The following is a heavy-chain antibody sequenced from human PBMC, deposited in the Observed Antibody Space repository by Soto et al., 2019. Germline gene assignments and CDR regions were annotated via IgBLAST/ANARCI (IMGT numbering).Heavy chain of an antibody. Sequence: RILSCETSGFTFGDSYMSWIRQAPGRGLEWVSLISSTGTTIYYADSVKGRFTISRDNVRRKLFLMMNNLRSEDTAVYYCARDLRFVDLHYYCDSWGQGNMVIVST. D-gene: IGHD3-10*01. V-gene: IGHV3-11*01. CDR2: ISSTGTTI. J-gene: IGHJ4*02. CDR3: ARDLRFVDLHYYCDS. CDR1: GFTFGDSY.